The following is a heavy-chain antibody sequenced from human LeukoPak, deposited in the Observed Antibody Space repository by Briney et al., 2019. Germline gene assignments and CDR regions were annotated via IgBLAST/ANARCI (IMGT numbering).Heavy chain of an antibody. V-gene: IGHV3-23*01. Sequence: PGRSLRLSCAASGFTFSSYGMSWVRQAPGKGLEWVSAISGSGGSTYYADSVKGRFTISRDNSKNTLYLQMNSLRAEDTAVYYCAKDLLSYYDILTGYYFDYWGQGTLVTVSS. D-gene: IGHD3-9*01. CDR2: ISGSGGST. CDR1: GFTFSSYG. CDR3: AKDLLSYYDILTGYYFDY. J-gene: IGHJ4*02.